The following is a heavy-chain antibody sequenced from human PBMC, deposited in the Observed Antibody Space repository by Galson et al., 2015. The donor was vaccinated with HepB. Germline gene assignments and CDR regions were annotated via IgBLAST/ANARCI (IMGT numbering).Heavy chain of an antibody. CDR1: GFTFSDYW. Sequence: SLRLSCAASGFTFSDYWMHWVRQAPGKGLVWVSYVNFDGTSTRYADSVKGRFIVSRDNAENTVYLQMNSLRAEDTGIYYCARELAFGCGSYSHWGPGALVTVSS. D-gene: IGHD6-19*01. CDR3: ARELAFGCGSYSH. J-gene: IGHJ4*02. CDR2: VNFDGTST. V-gene: IGHV3-74*01.